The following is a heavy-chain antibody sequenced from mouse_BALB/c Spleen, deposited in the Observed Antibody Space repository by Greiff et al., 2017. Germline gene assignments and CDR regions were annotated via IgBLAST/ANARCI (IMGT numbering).Heavy chain of an antibody. CDR2: ISSGGST. V-gene: IGHV5-6-5*01. D-gene: IGHD2-14*01. Sequence: EVLLVESGGGLVKPGGSLKLSCAASGFTFSSYAMSWVRQTPEKRLEWVASISSGGSTYYPDSVKGRFTISRDNARNILYLQMSSLRSEDTAMYYCARGGGVRLDYAMDYWGQGTSVTVSS. CDR1: GFTFSSYA. CDR3: ARGGGVRLDYAMDY. J-gene: IGHJ4*01.